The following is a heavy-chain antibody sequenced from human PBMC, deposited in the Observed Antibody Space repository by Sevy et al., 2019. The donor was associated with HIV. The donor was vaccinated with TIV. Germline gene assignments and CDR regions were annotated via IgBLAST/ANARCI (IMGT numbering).Heavy chain of an antibody. CDR1: GFSFKNVW. CDR2: AKRKSDGGSI. V-gene: IGHV3-15*01. J-gene: IGHJ3*02. Sequence: GGSLRLSCAGSGFSFKNVWMTWVRQTPGKGLEWVGHAKRKSDGGSIDYGSPVNGRFTISRDDSKEMLYLQMSSLKTEETGVYYCATVLGAGAAGAFEIWGQGTMVTVSS. CDR3: ATVLGAGAAGAFEI. D-gene: IGHD1-26*01.